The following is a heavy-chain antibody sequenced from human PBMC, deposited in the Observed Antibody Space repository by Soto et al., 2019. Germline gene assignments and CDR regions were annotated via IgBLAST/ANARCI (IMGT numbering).Heavy chain of an antibody. CDR1: GYTFTSYG. J-gene: IGHJ4*02. Sequence: QVQLVQSGAEVKKPGASVKVSCNPSGYTFTSYGISWVRQAPGQGLEWMGWVSANSGDTNYAQKFLGRVTMTTDTSTSTVYMELRSLRSDDTAIYFCARDRKDMSVAGFDFWDQGTLVTVSS. V-gene: IGHV1-18*01. CDR3: ARDRKDMSVAGFDF. CDR2: VSANSGDT. D-gene: IGHD6-19*01.